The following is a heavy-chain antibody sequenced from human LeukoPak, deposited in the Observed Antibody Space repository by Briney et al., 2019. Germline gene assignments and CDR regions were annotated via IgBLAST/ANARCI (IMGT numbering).Heavy chain of an antibody. D-gene: IGHD3-16*02. CDR2: ISYDGSNT. J-gene: IGHJ4*02. Sequence: QPGRSLRLSCAASGFTFSSYAMHWVRQAPGKGLEWVAVISYDGSNTYYADSVKGRFTISRDNSKNTLYLQMNSLRAEDTAVYYCAREDLYDYVWGSYRLNYFDYWGQGTLVTVSS. V-gene: IGHV3-30-3*01. CDR3: AREDLYDYVWGSYRLNYFDY. CDR1: GFTFSSYA.